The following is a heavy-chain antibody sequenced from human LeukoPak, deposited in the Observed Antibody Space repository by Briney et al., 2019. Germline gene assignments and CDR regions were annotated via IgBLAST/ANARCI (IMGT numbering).Heavy chain of an antibody. D-gene: IGHD3-22*01. CDR1: GGTFSSYA. V-gene: IGHV1-69*05. J-gene: IGHJ4*02. CDR2: IIPIFGTA. Sequence: GASVKVSCKASGGTFSSYAISWVRQAPGQGLEWMGGIIPIFGTANYAQKFQGGVTITTDESTSTAYMELSSLRSEDTAVYYCARDRYDSSGYFDYWGQGTLVTVSS. CDR3: ARDRYDSSGYFDY.